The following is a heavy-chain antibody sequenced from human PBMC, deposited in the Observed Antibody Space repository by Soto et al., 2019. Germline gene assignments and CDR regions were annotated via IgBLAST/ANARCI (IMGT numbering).Heavy chain of an antibody. Sequence: GETLSLSCAVSGFSFSSYGMHRVRQVPGKGLEWVAVIWYDGGNNYYADSVRGRFTISRDNSKNTLYLQMNSLRAGDTALYYCARDYDYGSGSYYMAFGFWGQGTLVTVS. V-gene: IGHV3-33*01. CDR1: GFSFSSYG. CDR3: ARDYDYGSGSYYMAFGF. J-gene: IGHJ4*02. CDR2: IWYDGGNN. D-gene: IGHD3-10*01.